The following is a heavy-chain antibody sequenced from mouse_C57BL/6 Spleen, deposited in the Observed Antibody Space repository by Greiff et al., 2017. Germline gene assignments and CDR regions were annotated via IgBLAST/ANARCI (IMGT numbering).Heavy chain of an antibody. V-gene: IGHV1-69*01. Sequence: QVQLQQPGAELVMPGASVKLSCKASGYTFTSYWMHWVKQRPGQGLEWIGEIDPSDSYTNYNQKFKGKSTLTVDKSSSTAYMQLSSLTSEDSAVYYCARSDHYYGSRNYFDYWGRGTTLTVSS. D-gene: IGHD1-1*01. CDR2: IDPSDSYT. CDR1: GYTFTSYW. J-gene: IGHJ2*01. CDR3: ARSDHYYGSRNYFDY.